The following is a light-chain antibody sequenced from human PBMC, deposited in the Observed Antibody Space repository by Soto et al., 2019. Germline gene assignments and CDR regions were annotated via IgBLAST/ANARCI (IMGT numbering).Light chain of an antibody. J-gene: IGKJ3*01. Sequence: DIQMTQSPTSLSASVGDRVTITCLASQGIRNFVAWYQQKPGKAPKLLLYAASTLQSGVPSRFSGSGSGTDFTLTINSLQPEDVATYSCQKYSSVPVFGPGTKVEIK. CDR3: QKYSSVPV. CDR2: AAS. V-gene: IGKV1-27*01. CDR1: QGIRNF.